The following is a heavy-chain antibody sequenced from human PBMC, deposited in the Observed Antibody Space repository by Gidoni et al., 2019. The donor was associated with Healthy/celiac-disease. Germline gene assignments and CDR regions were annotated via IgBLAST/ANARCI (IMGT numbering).Heavy chain of an antibody. D-gene: IGHD2-2*01. J-gene: IGHJ6*02. Sequence: EVQLVQSGAEVKKPGESLRISCKGSGYSFTSYWISWVRQMPGKGLEWMGRIDPSDSYTNYSPSFQGHVTISADKSISTAYLQWSSLKASDTAMYYCARKTIVVVPAAMDYYYGMDVWGQGTTVTVSS. CDR3: ARKTIVVVPAAMDYYYGMDV. CDR1: GYSFTSYW. V-gene: IGHV5-10-1*03. CDR2: IDPSDSYT.